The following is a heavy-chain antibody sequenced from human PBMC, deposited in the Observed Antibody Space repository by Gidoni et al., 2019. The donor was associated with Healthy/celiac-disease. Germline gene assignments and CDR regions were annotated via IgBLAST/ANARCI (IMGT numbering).Heavy chain of an antibody. CDR1: GGSISSSNW. CDR3: ARTRLLLWFGELFPSADAFDI. CDR2: IYHSGST. J-gene: IGHJ3*02. D-gene: IGHD3-10*01. Sequence: QVQLQESGPGLVKPSGTLSRTCAVSGGSISSSNWCSWVRQPPGKGLEWIGEIYHSGSTNYNPSLKSRVTISVDKSKNQFSLKLSSVTAADTAVYYCARTRLLLWFGELFPSADAFDIWGQGTMVTVSS. V-gene: IGHV4-4*02.